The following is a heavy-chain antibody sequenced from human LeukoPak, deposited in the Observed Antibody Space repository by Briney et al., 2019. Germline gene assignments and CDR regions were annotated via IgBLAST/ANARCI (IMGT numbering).Heavy chain of an antibody. J-gene: IGHJ5*02. D-gene: IGHD3-22*01. CDR2: INPNSGGT. Sequence: GASVKVSCKASGYTFTGYYMHWVRQAPGQGLEWMGWINPNSGGTNYAQKFQGRVTMTRDTSISTAYMELSRLRSDDTAVYYCARELLYYDSSGYRRGPHWFDPWGQGTLVTVSS. CDR1: GYTFTGYY. CDR3: ARELLYYDSSGYRRGPHWFDP. V-gene: IGHV1-2*02.